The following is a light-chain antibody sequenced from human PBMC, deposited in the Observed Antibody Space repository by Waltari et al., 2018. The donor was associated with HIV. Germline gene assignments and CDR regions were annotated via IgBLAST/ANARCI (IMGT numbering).Light chain of an antibody. V-gene: IGLV2-8*01. Sequence: QSALTPPPSASGSPGQSVTLSCTVTSTDVGGYNYVSWHQQHPGKAPKLMNHEVIKRASGVPDRVAGSKHGNTASLTVSGGPPDDEADYYCSSQAGSKVVFGGGTRQTVL. CDR1: STDVGGYNY. CDR2: EVI. CDR3: SSQAGSKVV. J-gene: IGLJ2*01.